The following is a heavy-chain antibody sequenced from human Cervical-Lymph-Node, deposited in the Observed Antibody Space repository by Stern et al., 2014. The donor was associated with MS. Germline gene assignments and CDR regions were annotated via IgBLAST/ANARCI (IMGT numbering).Heavy chain of an antibody. CDR1: GFTFSSYD. D-gene: IGHD4-17*01. CDR3: ARGGVWGDYDALDI. CDR2: IWYNGDKK. V-gene: IGHV3-33*01. Sequence: MQLVESGGGVVQPGRSLRLSCAASGFTFSSYDMHWVRQAPGKGLEWVAAIWYNGDKKDFADSVKGRFTISRDNSKNTLLLQMNSLRADDTAVYYCARGGVWGDYDALDIRGLGTMVTVSS. J-gene: IGHJ3*02.